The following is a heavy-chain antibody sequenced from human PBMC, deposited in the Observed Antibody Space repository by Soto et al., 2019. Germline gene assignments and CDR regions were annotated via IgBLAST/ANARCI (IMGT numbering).Heavy chain of an antibody. V-gene: IGHV4-30-4*01. CDR3: ASRGTTTYCSGVSCYARGFDY. D-gene: IGHD2-15*01. J-gene: IGHJ4*02. CDR1: GGSIRRGDYY. Sequence: QVQLPESGPGLVKPSQTLSLTCTVSGGSIRRGDYYWSWIRQPPGKGLEWIGYIYYRGTTYYNPCLKSRGSISVDTSKHQFSLKLVSVTAADTAVYYCASRGTTTYCSGVSCYARGFDYWGQGTLFTVSS. CDR2: IYYRGTT.